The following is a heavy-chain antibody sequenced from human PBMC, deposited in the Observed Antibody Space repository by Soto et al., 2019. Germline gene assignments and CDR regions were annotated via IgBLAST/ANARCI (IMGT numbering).Heavy chain of an antibody. D-gene: IGHD3-10*01. Sequence: GSLRLSCAASGFTFSSYAMSWVRQAPGKGLEWVSAISGSGGSTYYADSVKGRFTISRDNSKNTLYLQMNSLRAEDTAVYYCAKDHEGYYYAPLAFDIWGQGTMVTVSS. CDR2: ISGSGGST. V-gene: IGHV3-23*01. CDR3: AKDHEGYYYAPLAFDI. CDR1: GFTFSSYA. J-gene: IGHJ3*02.